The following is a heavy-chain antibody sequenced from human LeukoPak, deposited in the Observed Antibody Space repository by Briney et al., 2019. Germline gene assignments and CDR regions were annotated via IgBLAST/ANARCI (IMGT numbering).Heavy chain of an antibody. CDR3: ARDFTTYYYGSGSYYPGAFDY. Sequence: PGGSLRLSCAASGFTFSSYSMNWVRQAPGKGLEWVSSIGSSSSYIYYADSVKGRFTISRDNAKNSLYLQMNSLRAEDTAVYYCARDFTTYYYGSGSYYPGAFDYWGQGTLVTVSS. CDR2: IGSSSSYI. CDR1: GFTFSSYS. D-gene: IGHD3-10*01. J-gene: IGHJ4*02. V-gene: IGHV3-21*01.